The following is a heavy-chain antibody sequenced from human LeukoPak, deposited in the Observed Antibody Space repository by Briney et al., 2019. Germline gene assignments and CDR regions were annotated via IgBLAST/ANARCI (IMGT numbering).Heavy chain of an antibody. CDR3: GRGPGYGSDY. D-gene: IGHD5-12*01. Sequence: GGSLRLSRAASGLTFNTYWMTWVRQAPGKGLEWVANINRDGSEKNYVGSVRGRFTISRDNTKNSLYLQMNSLTVEDTAVYYCGRGPGYGSDYWGQGTLVTVAS. J-gene: IGHJ4*02. V-gene: IGHV3-7*05. CDR2: INRDGSEK. CDR1: GLTFNTYW.